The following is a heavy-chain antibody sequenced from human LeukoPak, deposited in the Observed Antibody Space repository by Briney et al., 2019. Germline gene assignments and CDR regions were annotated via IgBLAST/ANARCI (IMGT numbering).Heavy chain of an antibody. J-gene: IGHJ4*02. D-gene: IGHD6-19*01. V-gene: IGHV4-59*01. CDR1: DGSINSYY. CDR3: AKGGHSSGWYHDY. Sequence: SETLSLTCSVSDGSINSYYWNWIRQPPGRGLEWIGYIYYSGSTNYDPSLKSRVTISVDTSKNQFSLKLSSVTAADTAVYYCAKGGHSSGWYHDYWGQGTLVTVSS. CDR2: IYYSGST.